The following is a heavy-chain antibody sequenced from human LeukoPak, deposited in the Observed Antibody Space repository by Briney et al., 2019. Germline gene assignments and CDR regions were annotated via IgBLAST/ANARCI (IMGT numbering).Heavy chain of an antibody. CDR1: GFTFSSYA. V-gene: IGHV3-23*01. CDR3: ANPVCSSTSCPWYFDY. CDR2: ISGSGGST. D-gene: IGHD2-2*01. Sequence: GGSLRLSCAASGFTFSSYAMSWVRQAPGKGLEWVSAISGSGGSTYYADSVKGRFTISRDNSKNTLYLQMNSLRAEDTAVYYCANPVCSSTSCPWYFDYWGQGTLVTVSS. J-gene: IGHJ4*02.